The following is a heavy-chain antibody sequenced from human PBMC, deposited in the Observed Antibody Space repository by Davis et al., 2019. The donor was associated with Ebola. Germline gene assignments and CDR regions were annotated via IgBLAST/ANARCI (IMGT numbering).Heavy chain of an antibody. CDR2: INPSGGST. V-gene: IGHV1-46*01. J-gene: IGHJ6*02. D-gene: IGHD6-19*01. CDR3: ARDYTGAVAGSYPPLTHTQYYYGMDV. Sequence: AASVKVSCKASGYTFTSYYMHWVRQAPGQGLEWMGIINPSGGSTSYAQKFQGRVTMTRDTSTSTVYMELSSLRSEDTAVYYCARDYTGAVAGSYPPLTHTQYYYGMDVWGQGTTVTVSS. CDR1: GYTFTSYY.